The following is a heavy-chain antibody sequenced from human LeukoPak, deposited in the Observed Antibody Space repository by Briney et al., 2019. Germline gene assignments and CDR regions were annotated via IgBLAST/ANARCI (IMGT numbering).Heavy chain of an antibody. V-gene: IGHV3-30*18. CDR1: GFTFSSYA. Sequence: GGSLRLSCAASGFTFSSYAMSWVRQAPGKGLEWVAVVSYDGSNKYYADSVKGRFTISRDNSKNTLYLQMNSLRAEDTAVYYCVKEETGTIDYWDQGTLVTVSS. D-gene: IGHD1-1*01. J-gene: IGHJ4*02. CDR3: VKEETGTIDY. CDR2: VSYDGSNK.